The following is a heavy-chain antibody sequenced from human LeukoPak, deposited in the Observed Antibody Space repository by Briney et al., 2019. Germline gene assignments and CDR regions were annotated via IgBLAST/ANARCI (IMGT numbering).Heavy chain of an antibody. D-gene: IGHD2/OR15-2a*01. CDR2: IYYSGST. CDR1: GGSISSSSYY. J-gene: IGHJ6*03. Sequence: SETLSLTCTVSGGSISSSSYYWGWIRQPPGKGLEWIGSIYYSGSTYYNPSLKSRVTISVDTSKNQFSLKLSSVTAADTAVYYCAIPPFIDYYYMDVWGKGTTVTVSS. V-gene: IGHV4-39*07. CDR3: AIPPFIDYYYMDV.